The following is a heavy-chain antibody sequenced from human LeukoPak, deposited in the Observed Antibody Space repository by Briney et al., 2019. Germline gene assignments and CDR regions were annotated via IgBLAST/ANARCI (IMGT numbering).Heavy chain of an antibody. J-gene: IGHJ4*02. D-gene: IGHD7-27*01. CDR2: ISSSISIT. V-gene: IGHV3-48*03. CDR1: GFSFSSYE. Sequence: PGGSLRLSCAASGFSFSSYEMNWVRQAPGKGLEWISYISSSISITSYADSVKGRFTISRDNAKNSLYLQLNRLRDEDTAVYYCARLGAKNWAYYFDYWGQGTLVTVSS. CDR3: ARLGAKNWAYYFDY.